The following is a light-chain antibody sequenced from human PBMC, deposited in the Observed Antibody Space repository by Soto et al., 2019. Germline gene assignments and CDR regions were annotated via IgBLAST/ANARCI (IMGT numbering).Light chain of an antibody. J-gene: IGKJ2*01. CDR2: GAS. Sequence: EKVLTQAPGTLSLAPGERATLSCRASQSVRTNDLAWYQQKPGQAPRLLVYGASNRVPGIPDRFSGSGSGTDFTLTISRLEPEDFVVYYCQQYGSSYTFGQGTKLEIK. CDR1: QSVRTND. V-gene: IGKV3-20*01. CDR3: QQYGSSYT.